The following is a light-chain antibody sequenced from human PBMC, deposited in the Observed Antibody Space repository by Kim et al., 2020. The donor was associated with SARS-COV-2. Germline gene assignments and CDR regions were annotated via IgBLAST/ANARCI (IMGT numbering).Light chain of an antibody. V-gene: IGLV1-44*01. CDR3: ASWDDNLSGWL. CDR2: SND. J-gene: IGLJ3*02. Sequence: QSVLTQPPSASGTPGQRVTISCSGGRSNIGSNVVNWFQQFPGTAPKVLLYSNDQRPSGVPDRFSGSKSGTSASLAISGLQSEDEADYYCASWDDNLSGWLFGGGTQLTVL. CDR1: RSNIGSNV.